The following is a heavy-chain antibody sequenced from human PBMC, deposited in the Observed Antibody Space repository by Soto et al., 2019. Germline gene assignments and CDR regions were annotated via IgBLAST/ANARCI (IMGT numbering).Heavy chain of an antibody. Sequence: SETLSLTCTFSGGSISSYYWSLIRQTPGKGLEWIGYIYYSGSTNYNPSLKSRVTISVDTSKNQFSLKLSSVTAADTAVYYCARGGPPRRAAGGYYDFLSGFLAWGQGTLVP. D-gene: IGHD3-3*01. J-gene: IGHJ5*02. CDR3: ARGGPPRRAAGGYYDFLSGFLA. CDR2: IYYSGST. CDR1: GGSISSYY. V-gene: IGHV4-59*01.